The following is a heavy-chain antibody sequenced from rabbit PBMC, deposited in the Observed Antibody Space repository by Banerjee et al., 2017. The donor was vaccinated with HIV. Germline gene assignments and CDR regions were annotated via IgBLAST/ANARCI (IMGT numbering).Heavy chain of an antibody. Sequence: QSLEESGGDLVKPGASLTLTCTASGFSFSSSYYIYWVRQAPGKGLEWIARIYTGSDSTYYTTWAKGRFTISKASSTTVTLQMASLTAADTATYFCARGIPGYSDVLDLWSPGTLVTVS. CDR1: GFSFSSSYY. V-gene: IGHV1S40*01. CDR2: IYTGSDST. D-gene: IGHD7-1*01. CDR3: ARGIPGYSDVLDL. J-gene: IGHJ6*01.